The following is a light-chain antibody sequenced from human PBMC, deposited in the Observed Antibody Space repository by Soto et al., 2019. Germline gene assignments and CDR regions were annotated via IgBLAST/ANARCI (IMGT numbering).Light chain of an antibody. CDR1: TTDIGSHDY. CDR3: NSYTTTSARV. J-gene: IGLJ1*01. Sequence: QSALTQPASVSGSPGQSITISCTGSTTDIGSHDYVSWYQQHPGKVPKLIIYEVSKRPSGASDRFSGSKSGNAAYLSISGLQPEDEADYYCNSYTTTSARVCGTGTKLTVL. V-gene: IGLV2-14*01. CDR2: EVS.